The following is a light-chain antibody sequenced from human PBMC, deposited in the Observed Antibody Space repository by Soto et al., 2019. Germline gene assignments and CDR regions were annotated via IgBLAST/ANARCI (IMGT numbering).Light chain of an antibody. CDR1: ESLLSIDGNTY. CDR2: KVS. Sequence: AMTQFPLFQPVTLGQPASISCRSSESLLSIDGNTYLNWFHQRPGQSPRRLISKVSNRDSGVPDRFSGSGSGTDVTLKISRVEAEDVGLYYCMQGTHWPPTFGQGTILDIK. V-gene: IGKV2-30*01. J-gene: IGKJ2*01. CDR3: MQGTHWPPT.